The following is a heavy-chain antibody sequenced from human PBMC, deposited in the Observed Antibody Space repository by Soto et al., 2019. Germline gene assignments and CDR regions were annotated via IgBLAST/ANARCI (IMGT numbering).Heavy chain of an antibody. CDR3: ARERREDFDWLFGFNYYYGMDV. CDR2: IWYDGSNK. D-gene: IGHD3-9*01. J-gene: IGHJ6*02. CDR1: GFTFSSYG. V-gene: IGHV3-33*01. Sequence: QVQLVESGGGVVQPGRSLRLSCAASGFTFSSYGMHWVRQAPGKGLEWVAVIWYDGSNKYYADSVKGRFTISRDNSKNTLYLQMNSLRAEDTAVYYCARERREDFDWLFGFNYYYGMDVWGQGTTVTVSS.